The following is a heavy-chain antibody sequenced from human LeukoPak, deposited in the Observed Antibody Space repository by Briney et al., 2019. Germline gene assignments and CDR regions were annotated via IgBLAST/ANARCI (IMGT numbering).Heavy chain of an antibody. CDR1: GFTISTYW. CDR2: INQDGSKK. CDR3: ARESGPTYDAFDI. J-gene: IGHJ3*02. V-gene: IGHV3-7*01. Sequence: PGGSLRLSCTASGFTISTYWMSWVRQAPGKGLEWVANINQDGSKKYYVDSVKGRFTISRDNAKNSLYLQMNSLRAEDTAVYYCARESGPTYDAFDIWGQGTMVTVSS.